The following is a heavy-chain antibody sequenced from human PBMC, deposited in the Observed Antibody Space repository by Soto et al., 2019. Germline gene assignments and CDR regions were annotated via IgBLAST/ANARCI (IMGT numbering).Heavy chain of an antibody. V-gene: IGHV3-53*01. CDR3: ARDPPATRHGMDV. J-gene: IGHJ6*02. Sequence: LSLSCAASAFTVSINYRSWVRQAPCKGLEWVSVIYSGGSTYYADSVRGRFNLSRDNSKNTLYLQMKSLRAEETAVYYCARDPPATRHGMDVWGQGTTVTVSS. CDR1: AFTVSINY. CDR2: IYSGGST.